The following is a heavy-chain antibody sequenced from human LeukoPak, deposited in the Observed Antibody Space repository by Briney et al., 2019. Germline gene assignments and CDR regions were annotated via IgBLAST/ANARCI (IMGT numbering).Heavy chain of an antibody. CDR1: VFTLSSYW. CDR2: IKQDGSER. CDR3: ARDRTGAS. D-gene: IGHD3-10*01. Sequence: GWSLSLSCAASVFTLSSYWMGGVRQAAGKGLQWVANIKQDGSERNYVDSVKGRFTIYRDNAKDSLYLQMNSLRVEDTAVYYCARDRTGASWGQGTLVTVSS. J-gene: IGHJ4*02. V-gene: IGHV3-7*01.